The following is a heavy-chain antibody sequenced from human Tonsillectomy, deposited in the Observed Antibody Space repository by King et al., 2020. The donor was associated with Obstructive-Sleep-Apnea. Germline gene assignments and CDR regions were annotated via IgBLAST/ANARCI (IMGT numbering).Heavy chain of an antibody. CDR2: ISYDGSNK. J-gene: IGHJ4*02. CDR1: GFTFSSYG. CDR3: AKDSRLDQLLLDY. Sequence: VQLVESGGGVVQPGRSLRLSCAASGFTFSSYGMHWVRQAPGKGLEWGAVISYDGSNKYYADSVKGRFTISRDNSKNTLYLQMNSLRAEDTAVYYCAKDSRLDQLLLDYWGQGTLVTVSS. D-gene: IGHD2-2*01. V-gene: IGHV3-30*18.